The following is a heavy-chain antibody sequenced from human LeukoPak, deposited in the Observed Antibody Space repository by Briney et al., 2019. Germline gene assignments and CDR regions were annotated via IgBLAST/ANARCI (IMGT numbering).Heavy chain of an antibody. CDR1: GGSISSGDYY. J-gene: IGHJ4*02. CDR2: MYYSGST. V-gene: IGHV4-30-4*01. CDR3: SRGLRGRSGYYSDS. Sequence: PSETLSLTCTVSGGSISSGDYYWHWIRQPPGKGLEWIGYMYYSGSTYYNPSLKSRVTISLDTSKTQFSLRLSSVTAADTAVYYCSRGLRGRSGYYSDSWGQGTLVTVSS.